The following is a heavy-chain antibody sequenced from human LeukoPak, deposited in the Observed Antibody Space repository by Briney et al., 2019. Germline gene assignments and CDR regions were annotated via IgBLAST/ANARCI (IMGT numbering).Heavy chain of an antibody. CDR2: IYYSGST. V-gene: IGHV4-59*01. J-gene: IGHJ4*02. Sequence: PSETLSLTCTVSGGSISSYYWSWIRQPPGKGLEWIGYIYYSGSTNYNPSLKSRVTISVDTSKNQFSLKLSSVTAADTAVYYCARGRGYFVGIDYWGQGTLVTVSS. CDR1: GGSISSYY. CDR3: ARGRGYFVGIDY. D-gene: IGHD3-22*01.